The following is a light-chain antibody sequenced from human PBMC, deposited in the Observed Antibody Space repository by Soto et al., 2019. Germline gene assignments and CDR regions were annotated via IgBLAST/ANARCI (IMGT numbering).Light chain of an antibody. V-gene: IGLV2-14*01. CDR3: SSYTSISTRV. J-gene: IGLJ3*02. CDR2: EVS. Sequence: QSALTQPPSVSGSPGQSITISCTGTSRDVGSYYDVSWYQQHPGKAPKLMIYEVSNRPSGVSNRFSGSKSGNTASLTISGLQAEDEANYYCSSYTSISTRVFGGGTKLTVL. CDR1: SRDVGSYYD.